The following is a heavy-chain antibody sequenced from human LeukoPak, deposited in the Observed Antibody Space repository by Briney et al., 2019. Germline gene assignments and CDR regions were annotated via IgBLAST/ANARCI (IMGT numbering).Heavy chain of an antibody. J-gene: IGHJ4*02. Sequence: PGESLRLSCAASGFTFSYAWMSWVRQTPGKGLEWAGRIKSQRDGGTADSAAPVKDRFTISRHDSRDTVYLQMNSLKAEDTAVYFCTTDLGSGSLFDYWGQGILVTVSS. V-gene: IGHV3-15*01. D-gene: IGHD1-26*01. CDR3: TTDLGSGSLFDY. CDR1: GFTFSYAW. CDR2: IKSQRDGGTA.